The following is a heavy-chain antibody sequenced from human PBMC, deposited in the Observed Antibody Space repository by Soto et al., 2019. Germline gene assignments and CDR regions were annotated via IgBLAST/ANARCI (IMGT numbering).Heavy chain of an antibody. CDR1: GGNISSYY. Sequence: PSETLSLTSTVSGGNISSYYWSWIRQPPGKGLEWIGYIYYSGSTNYNPSLKSRVTISVDTSKNQFSLELSSVTAVDTAVYYCARSPRMTTVTTFVYWGQGTLVTVSS. V-gene: IGHV4-59*01. J-gene: IGHJ4*02. CDR2: IYYSGST. D-gene: IGHD4-17*01. CDR3: ARSPRMTTVTTFVY.